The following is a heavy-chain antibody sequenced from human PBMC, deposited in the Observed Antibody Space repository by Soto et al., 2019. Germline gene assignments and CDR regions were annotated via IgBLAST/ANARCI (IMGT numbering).Heavy chain of an antibody. Sequence: DVQLVESGGGLFQPGESLRLSCAAFGLTISGKKYVAWVRQAPGKGLEWVSALYDLDGSFYADSVKGRFTTSSDSSKTTVYLQMNDLRPYDTAVYYCATWHEREHAYDVWGQGTTVTVSS. J-gene: IGHJ3*01. CDR2: LYDLDGS. D-gene: IGHD1-1*01. CDR1: GLTISGKKY. CDR3: ATWHEREHAYDV. V-gene: IGHV3-53*01.